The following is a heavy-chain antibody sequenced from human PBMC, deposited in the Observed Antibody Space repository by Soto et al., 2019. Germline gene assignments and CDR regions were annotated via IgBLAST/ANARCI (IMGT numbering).Heavy chain of an antibody. CDR2: INPNSGGT. CDR3: ARAPYYYDSSGYYLWFDP. J-gene: IGHJ5*02. CDR1: GYTFTGYY. D-gene: IGHD3-22*01. V-gene: IGHV1-2*04. Sequence: QVQLVQSGAEVKKPGASVKVSCKASGYTFTGYYMHWVRQAPGQGLEWMGWINPNSGGTNYAQKCQGWVTMTRDTSSSTAYMELSRLRSDDTAVYYCARAPYYYDSSGYYLWFDPWCQGTLVTVSS.